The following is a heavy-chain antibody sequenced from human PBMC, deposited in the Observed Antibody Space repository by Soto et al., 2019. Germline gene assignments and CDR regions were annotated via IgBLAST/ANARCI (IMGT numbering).Heavy chain of an antibody. Sequence: GGSLRLSCAASGFTFDDYAMHWVRQAPGKGLEWVSGISWNSGSIGYADSVKGRFTISRDNAKNSLYLQMNSLRAEDTALYYCAKVQSGYHPYFDYWGQGTLVTVSS. V-gene: IGHV3-9*01. CDR2: ISWNSGSI. CDR1: GFTFDDYA. D-gene: IGHD3-22*01. CDR3: AKVQSGYHPYFDY. J-gene: IGHJ4*02.